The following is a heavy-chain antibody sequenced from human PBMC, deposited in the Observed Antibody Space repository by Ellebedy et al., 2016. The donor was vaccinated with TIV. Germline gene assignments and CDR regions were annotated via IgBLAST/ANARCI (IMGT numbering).Heavy chain of an antibody. CDR3: AREIAVTGTRYFDL. V-gene: IGHV3-13*01. CDR2: IDTTGGT. D-gene: IGHD6-19*01. CDR1: GFTCSSHD. J-gene: IGHJ2*01. Sequence: GESLKISCAASGFTCSSHDMHWVRQAAGKSLEWVSAIDTTGGTYHAAAVKGRFTISRESAKNSLYLQMNSLTIGDTAVYYCAREIAVTGTRYFDLWGRGTLVTVSS.